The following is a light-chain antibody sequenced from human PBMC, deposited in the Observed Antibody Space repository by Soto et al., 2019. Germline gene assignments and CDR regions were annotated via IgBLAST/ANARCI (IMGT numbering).Light chain of an antibody. J-gene: IGKJ4*01. CDR3: QRRSSWPLS. CDR1: QNIGNY. Sequence: EIVLTQSPATLSLSPGERATLFCRASQNIGNYLAWYQHKPGQAPRLLIYDASSRATGVPARFSGSGSGTDFPLTISSLEPEDSTDYYCQRRSSWPLSFGGGTKVEIQ. V-gene: IGKV3-11*01. CDR2: DAS.